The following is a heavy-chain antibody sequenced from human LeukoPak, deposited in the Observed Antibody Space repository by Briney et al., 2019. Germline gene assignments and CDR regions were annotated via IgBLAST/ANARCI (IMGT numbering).Heavy chain of an antibody. Sequence: GGSLRLSCAPSGFTVSSNYMSWVRQAPGKGLEWVSVIYSGGSTYYADSVKGRFTISRDNSKNTLYLQINTLRAAETAVYYCARGAAHNWFDPWGQGTLVTVSS. CDR1: GFTVSSNY. CDR3: ARGAAHNWFDP. CDR2: IYSGGST. D-gene: IGHD6-6*01. J-gene: IGHJ5*02. V-gene: IGHV3-53*01.